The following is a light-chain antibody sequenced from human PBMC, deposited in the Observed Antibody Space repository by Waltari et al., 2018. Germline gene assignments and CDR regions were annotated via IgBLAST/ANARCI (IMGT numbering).Light chain of an antibody. CDR3: SSYTSSNTVL. J-gene: IGLJ2*01. Sequence: QSALTQPASVSGSPGPSITISCTGTSSDVGGYNYVSWYQQHPGKAPKLMIYDVDKRPSGVSYRFSGSKSGNTASLTISGLQAEDEADYYCSSYTSSNTVLFGGGTRLTVL. CDR2: DVD. V-gene: IGLV2-14*03. CDR1: SSDVGGYNY.